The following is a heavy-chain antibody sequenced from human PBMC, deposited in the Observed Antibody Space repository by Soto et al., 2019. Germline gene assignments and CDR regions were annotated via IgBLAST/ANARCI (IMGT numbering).Heavy chain of an antibody. D-gene: IGHD6-13*01. CDR3: AKDSSSWYGHFDY. J-gene: IGHJ4*02. V-gene: IGHV3-30*18. CDR1: GFTFSSYG. Sequence: GGSLRLSCAASGFTFSSYGMHWVRQAPGKGLEWVAVISYDGSNKYYADSVKGRFTISRDNSKNTLYLQMNSLRAEDTAVYYCAKDSSSWYGHFDYWGQGTLVTVS. CDR2: ISYDGSNK.